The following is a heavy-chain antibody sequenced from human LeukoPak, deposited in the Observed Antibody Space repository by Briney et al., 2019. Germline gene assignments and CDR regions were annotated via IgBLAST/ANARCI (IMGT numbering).Heavy chain of an antibody. V-gene: IGHV2-5*01. Sequence: SGPTLVNPTQTLTLTCTSSGFSLSTSGVGVGWIRQPPGKAVEWLAPIYWNEDKRYSPSLKSRLAITKDTSKNQVVLTMTNMDPVDTATYYCAHRYSGSYSDAFDIWGQGTMVTVSS. CDR3: AHRYSGSYSDAFDI. D-gene: IGHD1-26*01. J-gene: IGHJ3*02. CDR2: IYWNEDK. CDR1: GFSLSTSGVG.